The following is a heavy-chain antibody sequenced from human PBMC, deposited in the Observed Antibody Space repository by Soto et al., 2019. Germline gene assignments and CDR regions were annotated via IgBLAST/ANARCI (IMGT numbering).Heavy chain of an antibody. D-gene: IGHD4-17*01. V-gene: IGHV1-69*16. Sequence: SVKVSCKTSGGTFSNDIITWVRQAPGQGLEWMGRIIPLLDTTNYAASVKGRFTISRDDSKSIAYLQMNSLKIEDTAVYYCTRPLGGDYSISFDYWGQGTLVTVSS. CDR3: TRPLGGDYSISFDY. CDR1: GGTFSNDI. CDR2: IIPLLDTT. J-gene: IGHJ4*02.